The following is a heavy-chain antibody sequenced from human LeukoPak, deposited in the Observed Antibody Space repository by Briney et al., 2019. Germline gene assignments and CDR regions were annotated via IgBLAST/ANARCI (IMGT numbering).Heavy chain of an antibody. Sequence: GGSLRLSCAASGFTFSSYWMRWVRQAPGKGLVWVSRINSDGSSTSYADSVKGRFTISRDNAKNSLYLQMNSLRVEDTAVYYCAGGSGWLIDYWGQGTLVTVSS. CDR1: GFTFSSYW. V-gene: IGHV3-74*01. D-gene: IGHD5-12*01. CDR3: AGGSGWLIDY. CDR2: INSDGSST. J-gene: IGHJ4*02.